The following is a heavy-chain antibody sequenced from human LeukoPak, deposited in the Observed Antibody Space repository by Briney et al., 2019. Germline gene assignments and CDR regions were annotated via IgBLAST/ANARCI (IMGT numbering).Heavy chain of an antibody. Sequence: GGSLRLSCAASGFTFRRYGMHWVRKASGKGLEWWELFSYDARNKYYADSVKGRVTIARDNSKNTLYLQMNSLRPEDTAAYHCAKGDPYGSGSYPVDYWGQGTLVTVSS. CDR3: AKGDPYGSGSYPVDY. J-gene: IGHJ4*02. CDR2: FSYDARNK. D-gene: IGHD3-10*01. V-gene: IGHV3-30*18. CDR1: GFTFRRYG.